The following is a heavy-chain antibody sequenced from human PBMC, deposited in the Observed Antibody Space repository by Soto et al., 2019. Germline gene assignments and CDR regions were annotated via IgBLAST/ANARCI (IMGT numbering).Heavy chain of an antibody. V-gene: IGHV4-30-4*01. CDR3: AREVRIEVAGRAYYFDY. Sequence: SETLSLTCTVSGGSISSGDYYWSWIRQPPGKGLEWIGYIYYSGSTYYNPSLKSRVTISVDTSKNQFSLKLSSVTAADTAVYYCAREVRIEVAGRAYYFDYWGQGTLVTVSS. J-gene: IGHJ4*02. CDR2: IYYSGST. CDR1: GGSISSGDYY. D-gene: IGHD6-19*01.